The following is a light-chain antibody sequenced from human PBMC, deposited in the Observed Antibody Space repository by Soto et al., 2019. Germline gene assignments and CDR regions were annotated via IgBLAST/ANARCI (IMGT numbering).Light chain of an antibody. CDR1: QGIGND. V-gene: IGKV1-17*01. J-gene: IGKJ1*01. CDR2: AAR. Sequence: DIQMTQSPTSLSASVGDRVTISCRASQGIGNDLGWYQQKPGQAPRRLTYAARSLPSGVPSRFSGGGSGTEFTLTISSLQPEDSATYYCLQLNTYPWTFGQGTKVDIK. CDR3: LQLNTYPWT.